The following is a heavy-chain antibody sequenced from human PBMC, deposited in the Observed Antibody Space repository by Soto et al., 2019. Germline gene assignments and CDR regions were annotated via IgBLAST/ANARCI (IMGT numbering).Heavy chain of an antibody. CDR1: GFTFSSNY. D-gene: IGHD4-17*01. CDR3: ARVGYAVTTGGAFDI. CDR2: IYSGGST. Sequence: GGSLRLSCAASGFTFSSNYMSWVRRAPGKGLEWVSVIYSGGSTYSADSVKGRFTISRDNSKNTLYLQMNSLRAEDTAVYYCARVGYAVTTGGAFDIWGQGTMVTVSS. J-gene: IGHJ3*02. V-gene: IGHV3-53*01.